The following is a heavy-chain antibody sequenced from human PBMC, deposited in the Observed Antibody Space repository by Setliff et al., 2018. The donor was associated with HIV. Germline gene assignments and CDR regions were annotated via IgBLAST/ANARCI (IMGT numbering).Heavy chain of an antibody. V-gene: IGHV4-38-2*02. CDR3: ARDCSPYSSSWYNWFDP. D-gene: IGHD6-13*01. CDR2: IYHSGST. J-gene: IGHJ5*02. Sequence: SETLSLTCTVSGYSISSGYYWGWIRQPPGKGLEWIGSIYHSGSTYYNPSLKSRVTISVDTSKNQFSLKLSSVTAADTAVYYCARDCSPYSSSWYNWFDPWGQGTLGTVSS. CDR1: GYSISSGYY.